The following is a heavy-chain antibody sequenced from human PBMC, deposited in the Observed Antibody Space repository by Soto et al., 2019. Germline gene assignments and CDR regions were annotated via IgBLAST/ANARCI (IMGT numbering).Heavy chain of an antibody. D-gene: IGHD1-26*01. CDR1: GFTFSDAW. CDR2: IKSKADGGAT. CDR3: PTDNMLGATSPHFHH. J-gene: IGHJ1*01. V-gene: IGHV3-15*01. Sequence: GGSLRLSCAVSGFTFSDAWMSWVRQAPGKGLEWVGRIKSKADGGATDFAAPVKGRFSISGDDSKNTLYLQMTNLKTEDTGAYFCPTDNMLGATSPHFHHWGQGTLVTVSS.